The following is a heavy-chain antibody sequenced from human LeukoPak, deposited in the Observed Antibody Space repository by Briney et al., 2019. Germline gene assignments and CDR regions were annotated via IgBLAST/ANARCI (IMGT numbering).Heavy chain of an antibody. D-gene: IGHD1-26*01. CDR2: IYYRGST. CDR1: GDSISSGSYY. Sequence: SETLSLTCTVSGDSISSGSYYWGWLRQPPGKGLEWIGTIYYRGSTYYNPSLKSRVTISLDTSKNQFSLGLSSITAADTAVYYCARGQGATVPQVGKNWFDPWGQGTRVTVSS. V-gene: IGHV4-39*07. CDR3: ARGQGATVPQVGKNWFDP. J-gene: IGHJ5*02.